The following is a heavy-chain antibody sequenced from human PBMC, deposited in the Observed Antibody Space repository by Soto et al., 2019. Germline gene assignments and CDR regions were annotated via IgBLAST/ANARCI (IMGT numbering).Heavy chain of an antibody. CDR2: ISYDGSNK. Sequence: QVQLVESGGGVVQPGRSLRLSCAASGFTFSSYAMHWVRQAPGKGLEWVAVISYDGSNKYYADSVKGRFTISRDNSKNTLYLQMNSLRAEDTAVYYCFCYDSSGYYYGEFDYWGQGTLVTVSS. CDR3: FCYDSSGYYYGEFDY. D-gene: IGHD3-22*01. CDR1: GFTFSSYA. J-gene: IGHJ4*02. V-gene: IGHV3-30-3*01.